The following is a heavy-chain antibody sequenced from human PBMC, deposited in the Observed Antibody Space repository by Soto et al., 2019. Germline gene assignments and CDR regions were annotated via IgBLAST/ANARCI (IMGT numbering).Heavy chain of an antibody. V-gene: IGHV3-49*04. CDR3: TRAGIDRAGTTHYYYGMDV. Sequence: GGSLRLSCTTSGFTFGDNAMSWVRQAPGKGLEWVGFIRSKGYGGTADYAASVRGRFTFSRDDSKSIAYLQMNGLKTEDTAVYYCTRAGIDRAGTTHYYYGMDVWGQGTTVTVSS. J-gene: IGHJ6*02. CDR1: GFTFGDNA. CDR2: IRSKGYGGTA. D-gene: IGHD1-1*01.